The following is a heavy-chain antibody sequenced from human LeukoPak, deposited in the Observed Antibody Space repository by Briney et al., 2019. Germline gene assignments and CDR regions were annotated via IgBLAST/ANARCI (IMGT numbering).Heavy chain of an antibody. CDR3: ARVRDGYSYFVY. D-gene: IGHD5-24*01. J-gene: IGHJ4*02. CDR1: GGTFNNIA. V-gene: IGHV1-69*04. Sequence: ASVKVSCKVSGGTFNNIAVHWLRQAPGQGLEWMGRIIPVADITNYLQNFQGRVTFTADKSTTTVHMELSSLKSEDTAVYYCARVRDGYSYFVYWGQGTLVTVFS. CDR2: IIPVADIT.